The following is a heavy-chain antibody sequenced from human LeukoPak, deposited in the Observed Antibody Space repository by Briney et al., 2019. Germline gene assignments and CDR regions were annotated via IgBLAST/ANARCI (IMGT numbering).Heavy chain of an antibody. V-gene: IGHV4-39*01. CDR3: ARRILPTWAFDY. J-gene: IGHJ4*02. Sequence: SETLSLTSTVSGGSISSSSYYWGWIRQPPGKGLEWIGSIYYSGSTYYNPSLKSRVTISVDASRNQFSLKLSSVTAADTAVYYCARRILPTWAFDYWGQGTLVTVSS. CDR2: IYYSGST. CDR1: GGSISSSSYY. D-gene: IGHD1-14*01.